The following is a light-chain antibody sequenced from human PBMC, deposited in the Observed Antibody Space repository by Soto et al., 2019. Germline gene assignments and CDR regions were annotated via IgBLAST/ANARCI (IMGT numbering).Light chain of an antibody. J-gene: IGKJ4*01. V-gene: IGKV3-20*01. Sequence: EIVLTQSPGTLSLSPGERATLSCRASQSVSNNYLAWYQRKPGQAPRLLIYDASTRATGVPSRFSGSGSGTEFTLTISSLQPEDFATYYCLQHNSYPLTFGGGTKVDIK. CDR3: LQHNSYPLT. CDR1: QSVSNNY. CDR2: DAS.